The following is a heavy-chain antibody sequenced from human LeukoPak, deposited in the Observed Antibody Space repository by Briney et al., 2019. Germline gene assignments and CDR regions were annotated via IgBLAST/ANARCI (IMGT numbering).Heavy chain of an antibody. D-gene: IGHD2-21*02. CDR2: IRYDGSSK. CDR3: AMTDN. V-gene: IGHV3-30*02. Sequence: GGSLRLSCAASGFTFISYGMHWVRQAPGKGLEWVAFIRYDGSSKYYADSVKGRFTIPRDNSKNTLYLQMNSLRAEDTAVYYCAMTDNWGQGTLVTVSS. CDR1: GFTFISYG. J-gene: IGHJ4*02.